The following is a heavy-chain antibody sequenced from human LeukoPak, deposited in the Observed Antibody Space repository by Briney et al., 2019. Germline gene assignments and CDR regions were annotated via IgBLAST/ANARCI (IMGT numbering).Heavy chain of an antibody. J-gene: IGHJ3*02. V-gene: IGHV4-31*03. CDR3: AREVNEPASTDAFDI. CDR2: IFYSGTA. D-gene: IGHD6-13*01. CDR1: GGSIASDNYF. Sequence: PSETLTLTCTVSGGSIASDNYFWSWIRQHPEKGLEWIGYIFYSGTAYYNSSLKSRVTISVDTSKNQFSLKLNSVIAADTAVYYCAREVNEPASTDAFDIWGQGTMVTVSS.